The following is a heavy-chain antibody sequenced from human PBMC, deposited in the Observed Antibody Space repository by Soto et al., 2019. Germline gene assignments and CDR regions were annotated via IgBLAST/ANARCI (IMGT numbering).Heavy chain of an antibody. CDR2: ISGSGGST. V-gene: IGHV3-23*01. CDR1: GFPFSSYA. CDR3: AKLGPTLYDFWSGYHYDAFDI. D-gene: IGHD3-3*01. J-gene: IGHJ3*02. Sequence: LSLTCAASGFPFSSYAMSWVRQAPGKGLEWVSAISGSGGSTYYADSVKGRFTISRDNSKNTLYLQMNSLRAEDTAVYYCAKLGPTLYDFWSGYHYDAFDIWGQGTMVTVSS.